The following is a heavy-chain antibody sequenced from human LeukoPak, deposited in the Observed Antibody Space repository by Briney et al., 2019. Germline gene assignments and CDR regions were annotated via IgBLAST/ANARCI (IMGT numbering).Heavy chain of an antibody. CDR1: GFTFSSYW. J-gene: IGHJ3*02. CDR3: ARDLVADKVGYLDAFDI. Sequence: GGSLRLSCAASGFTFSSYWMSWVRQAPGKGLEWVANIKQDGSEKYYVDSVKGRFTISRDNAKNSLYLQMNSLRAEDTAVYYCARDLVADKVGYLDAFDIWGQGTMVTVSS. D-gene: IGHD1-26*01. CDR2: IKQDGSEK. V-gene: IGHV3-7*01.